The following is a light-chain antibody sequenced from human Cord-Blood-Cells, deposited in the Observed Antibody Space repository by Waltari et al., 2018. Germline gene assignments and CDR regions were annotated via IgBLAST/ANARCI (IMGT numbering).Light chain of an antibody. V-gene: IGKV1-5*03. CDR1: QSISSW. CDR2: KAS. J-gene: IGKJ5*01. CDR3: QQYNSYSIT. Sequence: DIQMTQSPSTLSASVGDRVTITCRASQSISSWLAWYQLKPGQAPKLLSYKASSLERGVPSRFSGSGSGTEFTLTISSLQPDDFATYDCQQYNSYSITFGQGTRLEIK.